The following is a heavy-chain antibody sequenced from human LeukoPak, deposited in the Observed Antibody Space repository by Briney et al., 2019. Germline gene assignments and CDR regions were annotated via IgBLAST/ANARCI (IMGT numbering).Heavy chain of an antibody. D-gene: IGHD6-13*01. V-gene: IGHV1-18*01. J-gene: IGHJ4*02. CDR1: GYTFTNYA. CDR2: ISVYNANT. Sequence: GASVKVSCKASGYTFTNYAISWVRQAPGQGLEWMGRISVYNANTNDAQKFQGRVTITADKSTSTAYMELSSLRSEDTAVYYCARDRIAAAGLREYYFDYWGQGTLVTVSS. CDR3: ARDRIAAAGLREYYFDY.